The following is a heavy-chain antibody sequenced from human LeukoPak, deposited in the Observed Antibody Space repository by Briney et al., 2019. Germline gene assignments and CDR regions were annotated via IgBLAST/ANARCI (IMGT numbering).Heavy chain of an antibody. D-gene: IGHD2-15*01. Sequence: GRSLRLSCAASGFTFDDYAMHWVRQAPGKGLEWVSGISWNSGSIGYADSVKGRFTISRDNAKNSLYLQMNGLRAEDTALYYCAKATSGYCSGGSCSTFDYWGQGTLVTVSS. CDR1: GFTFDDYA. CDR3: AKATSGYCSGGSCSTFDY. J-gene: IGHJ4*02. V-gene: IGHV3-9*01. CDR2: ISWNSGSI.